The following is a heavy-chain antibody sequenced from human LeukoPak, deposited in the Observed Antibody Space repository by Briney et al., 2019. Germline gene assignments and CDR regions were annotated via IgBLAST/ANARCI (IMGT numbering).Heavy chain of an antibody. CDR1: GGTFSSYA. CDR3: ARGPWIQLSRDYYYYSMDV. V-gene: IGHV1-46*01. Sequence: ASVKVSCKASGGTFSSYAISWVRQAPGQGLEWMGIINPSGGSTSYAQKFQGRVTMTRDTSTSTVYMELSSLRSEDTAVYYCARGPWIQLSRDYYYYSMDVWGKGTTVTISS. CDR2: INPSGGST. D-gene: IGHD5-18*01. J-gene: IGHJ6*03.